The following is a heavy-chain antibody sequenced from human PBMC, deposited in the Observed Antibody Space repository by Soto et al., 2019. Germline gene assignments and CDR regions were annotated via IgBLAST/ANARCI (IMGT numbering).Heavy chain of an antibody. V-gene: IGHV4-30-4*01. Sequence: PSETLSLTCAASGGSISSGNYYWIWIRQPPGKGLDWIGYIYYSGSTYYNPSLKSRVIISVDTSQNQFSLKLSSVTAADTAVYYCARGWGFCTTTSCYDAFDIWGQGTMVTVSS. CDR2: IYYSGST. CDR1: GGSISSGNYY. CDR3: ARGWGFCTTTSCYDAFDI. D-gene: IGHD2-2*01. J-gene: IGHJ3*02.